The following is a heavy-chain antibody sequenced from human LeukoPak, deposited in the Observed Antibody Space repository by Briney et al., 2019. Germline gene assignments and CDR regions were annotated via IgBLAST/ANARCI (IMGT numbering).Heavy chain of an antibody. J-gene: IGHJ4*02. CDR2: IIPIFGTA. CDR1: GGTFSSSA. D-gene: IGHD3-10*01. Sequence: GASVKVSCKASGGTFSSSAISWVRQAPGQGLEWMAGIIPIFGTANYAQKFQGRVTITTDESTSTAYMELSSLRSEDTAVYYCARARGDFVPDYWGQGTLVTVSS. CDR3: ARARGDFVPDY. V-gene: IGHV1-69*05.